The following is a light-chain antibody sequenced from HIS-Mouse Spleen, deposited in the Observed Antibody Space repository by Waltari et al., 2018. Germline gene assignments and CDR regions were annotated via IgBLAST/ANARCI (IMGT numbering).Light chain of an antibody. Sequence: DIQMTQSPSSLSASVGDRVTITCRASQSISSYLNWYQQKPGKDPKLLIYAASSLQSGVPSRFSGSGSGTDFTLTISSLQPEDFATYYCQQSYSTRYTFGQGTKLEIK. CDR2: AAS. CDR1: QSISSY. V-gene: IGKV1-39*01. J-gene: IGKJ2*01. CDR3: QQSYSTRYT.